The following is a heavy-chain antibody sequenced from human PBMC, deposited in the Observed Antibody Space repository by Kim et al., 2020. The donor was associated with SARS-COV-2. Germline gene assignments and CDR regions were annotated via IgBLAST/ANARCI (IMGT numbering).Heavy chain of an antibody. D-gene: IGHD4-4*01. J-gene: IGHJ6*02. CDR2: INTNTGNP. CDR3: AREVTTYYYYYGMDV. CDR1: GYTFTSYA. Sequence: ASVKVSCKASGYTFTSYAMNWVRQAPGQGLEWMGWINTNTGNPTYAQGFTGRFVFSLDTSVSTAYLQISSLKAEDTAVYYCAREVTTYYYYYGMDVWGQGTTVTVSS. V-gene: IGHV7-4-1*02.